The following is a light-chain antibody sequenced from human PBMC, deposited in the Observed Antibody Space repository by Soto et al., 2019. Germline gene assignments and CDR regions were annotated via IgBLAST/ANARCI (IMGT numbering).Light chain of an antibody. CDR1: QSVSSN. Sequence: EIVMTQSPATLSVSPGERATLSCRASQSVSSNLAWYQQKPGQTPRLLIYGASTRATRIPARFSGSGSGTEFTLTISSRQSEDFAVYYCKQYNNWPQLTFGGGTKVELK. CDR2: GAS. CDR3: KQYNNWPQLT. J-gene: IGKJ4*01. V-gene: IGKV3-15*01.